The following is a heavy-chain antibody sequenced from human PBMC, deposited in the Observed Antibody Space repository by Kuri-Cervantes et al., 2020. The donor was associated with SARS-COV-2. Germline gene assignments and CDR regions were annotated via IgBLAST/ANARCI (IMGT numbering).Heavy chain of an antibody. Sequence: SETLSLTCTVSGGSISSYYWSWIRQPAGKGLEWIGEINHSGSTNYNPSLKSRVTISVDTSKNQFSLKLSSVTAADTAVYYCARGRVVPAALDYWGQGTLVTVSS. CDR3: ARGRVVPAALDY. CDR1: GGSISSYY. V-gene: IGHV4-34*01. J-gene: IGHJ4*02. D-gene: IGHD2-2*01. CDR2: INHSGST.